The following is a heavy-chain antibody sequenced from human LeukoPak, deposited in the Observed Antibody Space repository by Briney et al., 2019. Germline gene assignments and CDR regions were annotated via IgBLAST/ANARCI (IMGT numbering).Heavy chain of an antibody. CDR1: GFTFSSYA. Sequence: WGSLRLSCAASGFTFSSYAMSWVRQPPGKGLEWVSAISGSGGSTYYADSVQGRFTISRDNSKTMLYLQMNSLRVEDTAVYYCAGDRRYDSSGYFQHWGKGTMVTVSS. CDR2: ISGSGGST. J-gene: IGHJ1*01. CDR3: AGDRRYDSSGYFQH. V-gene: IGHV3-23*01. D-gene: IGHD3-22*01.